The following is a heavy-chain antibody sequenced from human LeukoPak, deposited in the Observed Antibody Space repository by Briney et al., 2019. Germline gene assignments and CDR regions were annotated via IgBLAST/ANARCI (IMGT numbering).Heavy chain of an antibody. V-gene: IGHV1-2*02. J-gene: IGHJ5*02. D-gene: IGHD2-2*01. CDR3: ARDLFNFISTSCYQGGFAP. Sequence: ASVKVSCKASGYTFTGHYMHWVRQAPGQGLEWMGWINPNSGGTNYAQKFQGRVTMTRDTSISTAYMELSRLGSDDTAVYYCARDLFNFISTSCYQGGFAPWGQEPWSPSPQ. CDR2: INPNSGGT. CDR1: GYTFTGHY.